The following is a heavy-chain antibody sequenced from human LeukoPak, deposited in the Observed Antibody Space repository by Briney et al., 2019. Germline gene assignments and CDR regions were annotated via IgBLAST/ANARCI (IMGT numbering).Heavy chain of an antibody. CDR2: IRYDGSNK. J-gene: IGHJ3*02. Sequence: GGSLRLFCAASGFTFSSYGMHWVRQAPGKGLEWVAFIRYDGSNKYYADSVTGRFTITRDNSKNTLYLQLHSLRAEDTAVYYCAKDPYKVGATGAFDIWGQGTMVTVSS. CDR1: GFTFSSYG. V-gene: IGHV3-30*02. CDR3: AKDPYKVGATGAFDI. D-gene: IGHD1-26*01.